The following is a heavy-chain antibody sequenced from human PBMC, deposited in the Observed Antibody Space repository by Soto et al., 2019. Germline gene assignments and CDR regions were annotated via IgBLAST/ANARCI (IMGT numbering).Heavy chain of an antibody. V-gene: IGHV4-39*01. CDR3: ARSGSMVRGVEFDY. CDR1: SGSISSGGYY. J-gene: IGHJ4*02. CDR2: IYYSGST. D-gene: IGHD3-10*01. Sequence: PSDTLSLTCTFSSGSISSGGYYWSWKRQHPGKGLEWIGSIYYSGSTYYNPSLKSRVTISVDTSKNQFSLKLSSVTAADTAVYYCARSGSMVRGVEFDYWGQGTLVTAPQ.